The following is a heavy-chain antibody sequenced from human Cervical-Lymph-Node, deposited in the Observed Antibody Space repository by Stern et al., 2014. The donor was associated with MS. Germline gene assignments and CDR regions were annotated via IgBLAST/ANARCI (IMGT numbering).Heavy chain of an antibody. CDR3: ARFYHNNYYHGMDV. CDR2: VWYDGTNK. Sequence: VQLVESGGGVVQPGRSLRHSCVAAGFSLSSFGMHWVRQAPGKGLEGGAVVWYDGTNKYHADSVAGRFSISRDNPKNTLYLQMNSLRAEDTAVYYCARFYHNNYYHGMDVWGQGTTVTVSS. V-gene: IGHV3-33*01. D-gene: IGHD3-16*02. J-gene: IGHJ6*02. CDR1: GFSLSSFG.